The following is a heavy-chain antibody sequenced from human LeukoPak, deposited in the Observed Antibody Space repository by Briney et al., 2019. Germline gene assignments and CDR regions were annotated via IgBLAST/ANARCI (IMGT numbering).Heavy chain of an antibody. Sequence: SQTLSLTCTVSGGSISSGGYYWSWIRQHPGKGLEWIGYIYYSGSTYYNPSLKSRVTISVDTSKNQFSLKLSSVTAADTAVYYCARGRKCSGGSCRKLYFDYWGQGTLVTVSS. D-gene: IGHD2-15*01. V-gene: IGHV4-31*03. CDR3: ARGRKCSGGSCRKLYFDY. J-gene: IGHJ4*02. CDR2: IYYSGST. CDR1: GGSISSGGYY.